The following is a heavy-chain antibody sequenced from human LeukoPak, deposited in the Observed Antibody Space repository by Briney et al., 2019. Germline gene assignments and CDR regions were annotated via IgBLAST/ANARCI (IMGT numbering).Heavy chain of an antibody. D-gene: IGHD3-22*01. J-gene: IGHJ3*02. CDR1: GYTFTSYY. Sequence: ASVKVSCKASGYTFTSYYMHWVRQAPGQGLEWMGIINPSGGSTSYAQKFQGRVTMTRDTSTSTVYMELSSLRAEDTALYYCAKDMDTYYYDSSGPNGAFDIWGQGTMVTVSS. V-gene: IGHV1-46*01. CDR3: AKDMDTYYYDSSGPNGAFDI. CDR2: INPSGGST.